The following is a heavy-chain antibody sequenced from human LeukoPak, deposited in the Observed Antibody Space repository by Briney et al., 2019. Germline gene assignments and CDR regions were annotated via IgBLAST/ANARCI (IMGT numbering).Heavy chain of an antibody. CDR2: IIPIFGTA. V-gene: IGHV1-69*06. CDR1: GGTFSSYA. D-gene: IGHD3-22*01. CDR3: ARSRDYYDSSGYIGTDAFDI. J-gene: IGHJ3*02. Sequence: GASVKVSCKASGGTFSSYAISWVRQAPGQGLEWMGGIIPIFGTANYAQKFQGRVTITADKSTSTAYMELSSLRSEDTAVYYCARSRDYYDSSGYIGTDAFDIWGQGTMVTVSS.